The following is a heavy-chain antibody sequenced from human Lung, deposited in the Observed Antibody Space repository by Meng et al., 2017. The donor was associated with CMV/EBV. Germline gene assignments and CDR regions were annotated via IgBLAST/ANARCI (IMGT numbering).Heavy chain of an antibody. D-gene: IGHD2/OR15-2a*01. CDR1: GFTFSSYW. Sequence: GGSXRLXXAASGFTFSSYWMSWVRQAPGKGLEWVANIKQDGSEKYYVDSVKGRFTISRDNAKNSLYLQMNSLRAEDTAVYYCARVSTFSGWYFDLWGRGTMATVSS. CDR3: ARVSTFSGWYFDL. V-gene: IGHV3-7*01. CDR2: IKQDGSEK. J-gene: IGHJ2*01.